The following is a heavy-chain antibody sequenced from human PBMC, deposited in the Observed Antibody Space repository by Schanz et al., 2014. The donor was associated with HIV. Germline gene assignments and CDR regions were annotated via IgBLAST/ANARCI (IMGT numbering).Heavy chain of an antibody. Sequence: VRLVESGGGVVQPGRSLRLSCAATGFTFGSYGMDWVRQAPGKGLEGVSGMRGSDDSTFYADSVKGRFTISRDNSKNTLDFQMNSLRAEDTAVYFCARGSWYSGDWYDDLYYYDVDVWGQGTTVTVSS. J-gene: IGHJ6*02. D-gene: IGHD6-19*01. V-gene: IGHV3-23*04. CDR2: MRGSDDST. CDR1: GFTFGSYG. CDR3: ARGSWYSGDWYDDLYYYDVDV.